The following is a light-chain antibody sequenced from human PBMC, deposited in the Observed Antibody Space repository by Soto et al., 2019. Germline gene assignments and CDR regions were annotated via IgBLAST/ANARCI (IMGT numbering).Light chain of an antibody. CDR1: QNINSW. CDR2: DAS. CDR3: QEYNTYS. J-gene: IGKJ4*01. Sequence: DIQMTQSPSTLSASVGDRVTITCRASQNINSWLAWYQQTPGKAPKLLIYDASSLQSGVPLRFSGSGSGTDFTLTISSLQPDDFATYYCQEYNTYSFGGGTKVEI. V-gene: IGKV1-5*01.